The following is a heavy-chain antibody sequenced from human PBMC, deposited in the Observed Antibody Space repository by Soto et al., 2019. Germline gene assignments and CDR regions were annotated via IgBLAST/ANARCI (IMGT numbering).Heavy chain of an antibody. D-gene: IGHD3-3*01. V-gene: IGHV3-23*01. Sequence: LRLSCAASGFTFSSYTMSWARQAPGEGLEWISAISGSGGSTYYADSVKGRFTISRYNSKNTLSLQMNSLLGKDRTEYYCGRDLGKGDFWTGDYYYGMDVWGQGTTVTVSS. CDR2: ISGSGGST. CDR1: GFTFSSYT. J-gene: IGHJ6*02. CDR3: GRDLGKGDFWTGDYYYGMDV.